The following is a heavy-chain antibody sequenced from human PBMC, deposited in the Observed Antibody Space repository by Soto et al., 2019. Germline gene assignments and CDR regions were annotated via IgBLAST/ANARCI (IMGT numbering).Heavy chain of an antibody. CDR2: INPSGGST. CDR3: ARDQVEMATGPVKLKYYFDY. Sequence: EASVKVSCKASGYTFTSYYMHWVRQAPGQGLERMGIINPSGGSTSYAQKFQGRVTMTRDTSTSTVYMELSSLRSEDTAVYYCARDQVEMATGPVKLKYYFDYWGQGTLVTVSS. J-gene: IGHJ4*02. D-gene: IGHD5-12*01. CDR1: GYTFTSYY. V-gene: IGHV1-46*01.